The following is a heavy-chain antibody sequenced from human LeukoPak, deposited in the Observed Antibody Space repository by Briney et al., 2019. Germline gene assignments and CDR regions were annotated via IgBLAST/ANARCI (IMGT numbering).Heavy chain of an antibody. Sequence: GGPLSPSCAPLGFPFSGIAMSGVRQVQGKGREWASLFSGSGGSTYYADSVKGRFTISRDSSKNTLYLQMNSLRAEDTAVYYCAKVESRLGTYQYIYWGQGTLVTVSS. CDR3: AKVESRLGTYQYIY. D-gene: IGHD6-6*01. CDR2: FSGSGGST. J-gene: IGHJ4*02. CDR1: GFPFSGIA. V-gene: IGHV3-23*01.